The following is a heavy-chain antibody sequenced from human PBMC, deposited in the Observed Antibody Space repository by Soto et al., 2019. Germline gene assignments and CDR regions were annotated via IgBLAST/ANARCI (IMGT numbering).Heavy chain of an antibody. Sequence: GGSLRLSCAASGFTFSSYGMHWVRQAPGKGLEWVAVIWYDGSNKYYADSVKGRFTISRDNSKNTLYLQMNSLRAEDTAVYYCARDRKISTYYDFWSGRRDAFDIWGQGTMVTVSS. D-gene: IGHD3-3*01. CDR2: IWYDGSNK. V-gene: IGHV3-33*01. J-gene: IGHJ3*02. CDR3: ARDRKISTYYDFWSGRRDAFDI. CDR1: GFTFSSYG.